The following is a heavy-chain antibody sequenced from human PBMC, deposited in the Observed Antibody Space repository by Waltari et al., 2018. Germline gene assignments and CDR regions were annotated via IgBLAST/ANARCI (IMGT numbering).Heavy chain of an antibody. J-gene: IGHJ3*02. CDR2: IYSGCST. V-gene: IGHV3-53*01. CDR1: GFTASSIY. CDR3: ARDSGDAFDI. Sequence: EVQLVESGGGLIWPGGSLSLHCAAYGFTASSIYMSWVRQAPGMGRGWVSVIYSGCSTYYSDSVKGRFTISRDNSKNTLYLQMTSLRAEDTAVYYCARDSGDAFDIWGQGTMVTVSS. D-gene: IGHD7-27*01.